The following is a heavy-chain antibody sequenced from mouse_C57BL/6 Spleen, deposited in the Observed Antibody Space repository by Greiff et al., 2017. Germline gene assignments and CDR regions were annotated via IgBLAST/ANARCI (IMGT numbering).Heavy chain of an antibody. CDR3: AKNYGSSYAMDY. J-gene: IGHJ4*01. Sequence: VQLMESGPGLVQPSQSLSITCTVSGFSLTSYGVHWVRQSPGKGLEWLGVIWRGGSTDYNAAFMSRLSITKDNSKSQVFFKMNSLQADDTAIYYCAKNYGSSYAMDYWGQGTSVTVSS. CDR2: IWRGGST. CDR1: GFSLTSYG. D-gene: IGHD1-1*01. V-gene: IGHV2-5*01.